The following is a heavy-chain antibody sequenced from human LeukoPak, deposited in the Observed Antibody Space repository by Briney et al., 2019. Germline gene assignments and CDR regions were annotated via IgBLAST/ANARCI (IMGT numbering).Heavy chain of an antibody. Sequence: PGGSLRLSCAASGFAFSSFSMNWVRQAPGKGLEWVSYISGDSSTIYYADSVKGRFTISRDSAKNSLYLQMSSLMDEDTAVYYCARDLHSGAYTFDYWGQGTLVTVSS. J-gene: IGHJ4*02. D-gene: IGHD1-26*01. CDR2: ISGDSSTI. CDR1: GFAFSSFS. CDR3: ARDLHSGAYTFDY. V-gene: IGHV3-48*02.